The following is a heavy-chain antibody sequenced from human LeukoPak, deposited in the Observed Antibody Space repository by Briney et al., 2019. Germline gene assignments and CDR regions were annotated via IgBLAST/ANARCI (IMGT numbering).Heavy chain of an antibody. Sequence: SETLSLTCTVSDGSISTYYWNWIRQPPGEGLEWIGYIYYTGSTNYNPSLKSRVTISVDTSKNQFSLKLTSVTAADTAVYYCARDTSLNYYDSRGFFGYAFDIWGQGTMVTVSS. CDR2: IYYTGST. CDR3: ARDTSLNYYDSRGFFGYAFDI. J-gene: IGHJ3*02. CDR1: DGSISTYY. D-gene: IGHD3-22*01. V-gene: IGHV4-59*01.